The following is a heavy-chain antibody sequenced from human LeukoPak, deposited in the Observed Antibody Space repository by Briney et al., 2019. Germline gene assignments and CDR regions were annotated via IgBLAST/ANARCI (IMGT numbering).Heavy chain of an antibody. D-gene: IGHD6-19*01. CDR3: AGPPVAGTPNYYYYYMDV. V-gene: IGHV3-48*03. CDR1: GFTFSSYE. Sequence: GGSLRLSCAASGFTFSSYEMNWVRQAPGKGLEWVSYITSSGSTIYYADSVKGRFTISRDNSKNTLYLQMNSLRAEDTAVYYCAGPPVAGTPNYYYYYMDVWGKGTTVTVSS. J-gene: IGHJ6*03. CDR2: ITSSGSTI.